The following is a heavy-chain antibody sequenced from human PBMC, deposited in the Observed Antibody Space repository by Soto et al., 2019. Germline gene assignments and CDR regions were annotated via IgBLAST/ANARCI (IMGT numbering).Heavy chain of an antibody. CDR1: GFTFSSYA. J-gene: IGHJ4*02. D-gene: IGHD3-10*01. CDR3: AKDLRGGSGSRNFDY. CDR2: ISGAGGST. Sequence: GGSLRLSCAASGFTFSSYAMSWVRQAPGKGLEWVSHISGAGGSTYYADSVKGRFTMSRDNSKNKLYLQANSLRAEDTAVDYCAKDLRGGSGSRNFDYWGQGTLVTVSS. V-gene: IGHV3-23*01.